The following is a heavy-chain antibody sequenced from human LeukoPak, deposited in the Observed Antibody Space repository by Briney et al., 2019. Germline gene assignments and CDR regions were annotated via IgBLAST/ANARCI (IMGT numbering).Heavy chain of an antibody. CDR2: INWNGGST. CDR1: GFPFDDYG. Sequence: GGSLRLSCAASGFPFDDYGMNWVRQVPGKGLEWVSGINWNGGSTGYADSVKGRFAISRDNAKNSLYLQMNSLRAEDTALYYCARDIVLIAVAVRGSFDIWGQGTMVTVSS. D-gene: IGHD6-19*01. V-gene: IGHV3-20*04. CDR3: ARDIVLIAVAVRGSFDI. J-gene: IGHJ3*02.